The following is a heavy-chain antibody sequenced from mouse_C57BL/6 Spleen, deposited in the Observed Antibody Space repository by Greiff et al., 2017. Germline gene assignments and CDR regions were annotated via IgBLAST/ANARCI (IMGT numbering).Heavy chain of an antibody. CDR1: GYAFSSSW. Sequence: QVQLKESGPELVKPGASVKISCKASGYAFSSSWMNWVKQRPGKGLEWIGRIYPGDGDTNYNGKFKGKATLTADKSSSTAYMQLSSLTSEDSAVYVCARCDYDVRWYFDVWGTGTTVTVSS. D-gene: IGHD2-4*01. CDR2: IYPGDGDT. V-gene: IGHV1-82*01. J-gene: IGHJ1*03. CDR3: ARCDYDVRWYFDV.